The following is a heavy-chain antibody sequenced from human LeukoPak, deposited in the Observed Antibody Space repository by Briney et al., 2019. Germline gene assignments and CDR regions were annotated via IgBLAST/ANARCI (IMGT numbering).Heavy chain of an antibody. CDR2: INPNSGGT. J-gene: IGHJ5*02. D-gene: IGHD1-1*01. V-gene: IGHV1-2*02. CDR1: GYTFTGYY. CDR3: ARGSGYLDNWFDP. Sequence: ASVKVSCKASGYTFTGYYVHWVRQAPGQGLEWMGWINPNSGGTNYAQKFQGRVTMTRDTSISTAYMELSRLSSDDTAVYYCARGSGYLDNWFDPWGQGTLVTVSS.